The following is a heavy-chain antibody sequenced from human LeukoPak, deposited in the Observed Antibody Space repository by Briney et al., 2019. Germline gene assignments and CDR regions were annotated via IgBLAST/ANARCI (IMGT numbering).Heavy chain of an antibody. J-gene: IGHJ4*02. V-gene: IGHV3-7*03. D-gene: IGHD3-22*01. Sequence: PGGSLRLSCGASGVSFSKYWMSWVRQVPRKGREWVANIKQDGSEKYYADSVKGRFSISRDNAKNSLYLQMNSLRAEDTAVYYCARDKGDYDTSGSLFVFGGQGTLVTVSS. CDR1: GVSFSKYW. CDR3: ARDKGDYDTSGSLFVF. CDR2: IKQDGSEK.